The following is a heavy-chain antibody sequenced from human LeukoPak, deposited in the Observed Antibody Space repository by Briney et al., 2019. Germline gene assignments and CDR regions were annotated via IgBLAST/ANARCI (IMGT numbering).Heavy chain of an antibody. CDR2: ISGSGGST. V-gene: IGHV3-23*01. Sequence: GGSLRLSCAASGFTFSSYAMSWVRQAPGKGLEWVSAISGSGGSTYYADSVKGRFTISRDNSKNTLYLQMNSLRAEDTAVYYCAKVVLWFGEEEWFDPWGQGTLVTVSS. D-gene: IGHD3-10*01. J-gene: IGHJ5*02. CDR1: GFTFSSYA. CDR3: AKVVLWFGEEEWFDP.